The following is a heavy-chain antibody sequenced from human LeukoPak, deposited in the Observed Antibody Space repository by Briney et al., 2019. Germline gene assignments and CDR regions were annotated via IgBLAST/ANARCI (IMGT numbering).Heavy chain of an antibody. V-gene: IGHV3-33*01. J-gene: IGHJ6*04. CDR2: IWYDGSNK. CDR3: ARELPYCSGGSCYSIYGMDV. Sequence: GGSLRLSCAASGFTFSSYGMRWVRQAPGKGLEWVAVIWYDGSNKYYADSVKGRFTISRDNSKNTLYLQMNSLRAEDTAVYYCARELPYCSGGSCYSIYGMDVWGKGTTVTVSS. D-gene: IGHD2-15*01. CDR1: GFTFSSYG.